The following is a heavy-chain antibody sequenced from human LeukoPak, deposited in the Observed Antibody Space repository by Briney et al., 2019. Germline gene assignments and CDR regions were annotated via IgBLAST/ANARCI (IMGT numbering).Heavy chain of an antibody. CDR2: IYYSGST. CDR3: ARLHYWGTYYYMDV. J-gene: IGHJ6*03. D-gene: IGHD7-27*01. Sequence: PSETLSLTCTVSGGSISSSSYYWGWIRQPPGKGLEWIGSIYYSGSTYYSPSLKSRVTISVDTSRNQSSLKLSSVTAADTAVYYCARLHYWGTYYYMDVWGKGTTVTVSS. V-gene: IGHV4-39*07. CDR1: GGSISSSSYY.